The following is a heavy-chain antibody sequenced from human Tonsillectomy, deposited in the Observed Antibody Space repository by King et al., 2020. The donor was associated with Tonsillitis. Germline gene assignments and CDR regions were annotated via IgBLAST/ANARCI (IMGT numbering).Heavy chain of an antibody. CDR2: IKQDGSVQ. CDR1: GFTFSIYW. CDR3: VRDGILPY. J-gene: IGHJ4*02. D-gene: IGHD2-15*01. Sequence: VQLVESGGGLVQPGGSLRLSCAASGFTFSIYWMSWVRQAPGKGLEWVANIKQDGSVQYYVDSVKGRFTISRDNAKNSLYLQMNSLRPEDTAVYYCVRDGILPYWGQGTLVTVSS. V-gene: IGHV3-7*01.